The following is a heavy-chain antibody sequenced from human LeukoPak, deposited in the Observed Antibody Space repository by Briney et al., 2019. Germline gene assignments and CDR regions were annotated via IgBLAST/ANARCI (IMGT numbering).Heavy chain of an antibody. CDR2: IYFSGNT. J-gene: IGHJ4*02. Sequence: SETLSLTCTISSGSIDNYYWSWIRQPAGKGLEGIGQIYFSGNTNYNPSRKSRVTISVDRSKNQFSLKLSSVTAADTAVYYCARHLWSEYHKFDYWGQGTLVTVSS. CDR1: SGSIDNYY. V-gene: IGHV4-59*01. CDR3: ARHLWSEYHKFDY. D-gene: IGHD3-3*01.